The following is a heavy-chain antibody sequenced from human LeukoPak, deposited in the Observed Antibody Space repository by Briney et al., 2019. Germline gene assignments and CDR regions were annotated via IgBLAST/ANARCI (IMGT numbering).Heavy chain of an antibody. V-gene: IGHV4-4*07. CDR1: GGSISNFY. Sequence: SETLSLTCTVSGGSISNFYWSWIRQPAGKTLEWIGRIYSSGSTNYNPSLKSRVTMSLDTSKNLFSLKLSSVTAADTAVYFCARETTGAGTARPFDYWGQGTLVTVSS. J-gene: IGHJ4*02. CDR3: ARETTGAGTARPFDY. CDR2: IYSSGST. D-gene: IGHD6-13*01.